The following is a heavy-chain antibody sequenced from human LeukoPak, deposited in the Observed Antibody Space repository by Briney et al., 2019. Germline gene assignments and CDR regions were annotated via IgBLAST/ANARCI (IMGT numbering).Heavy chain of an antibody. J-gene: IGHJ5*02. D-gene: IGHD3-16*02. CDR1: GGSLSGYY. Sequence: SESLSLTCAVYGGSLSGYYWSWIRQAPGKGLEWIGEINHSGNTNYNPSLKSRVTISVDTSKNQFSLKLSSVTAADTAVYYCARGGMITFGGVIVFNWFDPWGQGTLVTVSS. CDR2: INHSGNT. CDR3: ARGGMITFGGVIVFNWFDP. V-gene: IGHV4-34*01.